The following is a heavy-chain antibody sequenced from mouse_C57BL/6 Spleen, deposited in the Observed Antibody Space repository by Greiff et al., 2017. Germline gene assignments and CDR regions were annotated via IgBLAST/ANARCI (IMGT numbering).Heavy chain of an antibody. CDR3: ARDFYDGYYEGAMDY. V-gene: IGHV1-42*01. J-gene: IGHJ4*01. CDR2: INPSTGGT. Sequence: EVQGVESGPELVKPGASVKISCKASGYSFTGYYMNWVKQSPEKSLEWIGEINPSTGGTTYNQKFKAKATLTVDKSSSTAYMQLKSLTSEDSAVYYCARDFYDGYYEGAMDYWGQGTSVTVSS. D-gene: IGHD2-3*01. CDR1: GYSFTGYY.